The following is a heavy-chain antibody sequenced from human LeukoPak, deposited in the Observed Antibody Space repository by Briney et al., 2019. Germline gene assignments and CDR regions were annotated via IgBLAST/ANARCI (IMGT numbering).Heavy chain of an antibody. CDR3: ARKPIVNSAWYYFDY. CDR2: FYTSGST. J-gene: IGHJ4*02. CDR1: GGSISSGNYY. V-gene: IGHV4-61*02. Sequence: PSETLSLTCTVSGGSISSGNYYWSWIRQPAGKGLEWIGRFYTSGSTNYNPSLKSRVTMSVDTSKNQFSLKLSSVTAADTAVYYCARKPIVNSAWYYFDYWGQGTLVTVSS. D-gene: IGHD3-22*01.